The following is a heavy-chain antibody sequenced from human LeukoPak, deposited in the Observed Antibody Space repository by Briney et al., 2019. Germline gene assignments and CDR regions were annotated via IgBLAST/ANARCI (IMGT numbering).Heavy chain of an antibody. J-gene: IGHJ4*02. Sequence: GRSLRLSCAASGFTFDDYAMHWVRQAPGKGLEWVSGISWNSGSIGYADSVKGRFTTSRDNAKNSLYLQMNSLRAEDMALYYCAKGGVVVVAATYFDYWGQGTLVTVSS. D-gene: IGHD2-15*01. CDR3: AKGGVVVVAATYFDY. CDR1: GFTFDDYA. CDR2: ISWNSGSI. V-gene: IGHV3-9*03.